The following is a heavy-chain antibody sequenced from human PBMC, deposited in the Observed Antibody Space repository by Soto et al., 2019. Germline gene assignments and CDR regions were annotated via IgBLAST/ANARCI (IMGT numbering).Heavy chain of an antibody. J-gene: IGHJ6*02. CDR1: GGSISSYY. CDR2: IYDSGSS. Sequence: SETLSLTCTVSGGSISSYYWSWIRQAPGEGLEWIGYIYDSGSSNYNASLKSRGNITLDTPKNQFSLKLSSVTAADTAVYYCARTGARYSSGYYFSVMDVWGPGATVTVSS. D-gene: IGHD5-18*01. V-gene: IGHV4-59*01. CDR3: ARTGARYSSGYYFSVMDV.